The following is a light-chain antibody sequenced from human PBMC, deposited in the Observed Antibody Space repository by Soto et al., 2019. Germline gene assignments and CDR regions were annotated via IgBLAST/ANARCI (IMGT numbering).Light chain of an antibody. V-gene: IGKV1-5*01. J-gene: IGKJ1*01. CDR2: DAF. Sequence: DIQMTQSPSTLSASVGDRVTITCRASQSIGNWLAWYQQKPGKAPKPLIFDAFHLESRVPATCSGSGYGTEFTLSISTIRPDDFAAYYWQQYKHYSRKTFGQGTKVEIK. CDR1: QSIGNW. CDR3: QQYKHYSRKT.